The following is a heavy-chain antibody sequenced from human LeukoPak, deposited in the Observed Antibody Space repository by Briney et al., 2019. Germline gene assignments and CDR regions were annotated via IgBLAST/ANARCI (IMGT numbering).Heavy chain of an antibody. CDR2: IYPGDSDT. J-gene: IGHJ4*02. CDR1: GYIFTTYW. Sequence: GESLKISCQGSGYIFTTYWIGWVRQMPGKGLEWMGIIYPGDSDTRYSPSFQGQVTISADKSISTAYLQWSSLKASDTAMYYCATPPYDNNGYRDYWGQGTLATVSS. CDR3: ATPPYDNNGYRDY. D-gene: IGHD3-22*01. V-gene: IGHV5-51*01.